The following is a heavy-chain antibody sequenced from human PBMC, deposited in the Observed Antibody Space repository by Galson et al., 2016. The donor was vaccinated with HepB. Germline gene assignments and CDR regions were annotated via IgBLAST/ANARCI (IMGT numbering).Heavy chain of an antibody. CDR1: GFAFSNSQ. J-gene: IGHJ4*02. Sequence: SLRLSCAASGFAFSNSQMHWVRQAPGKGLEWVAVISYDGYNRYFADSVKGRFTVPRDNSKSTLYLDINSLRAEDTAMYHCVRAGRGAPLDSWGQGTLVTVSS. CDR2: ISYDGYNR. CDR3: VRAGRGAPLDS. V-gene: IGHV3-30-3*01. D-gene: IGHD4/OR15-4a*01.